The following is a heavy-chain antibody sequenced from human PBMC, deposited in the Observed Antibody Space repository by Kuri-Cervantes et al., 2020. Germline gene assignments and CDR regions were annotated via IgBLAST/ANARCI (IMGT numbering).Heavy chain of an antibody. CDR2: INHSGST. CDR3: AREASYCDDY. Sequence: SETLSLTCAVYGGSFSGYYWSWIRQPPGKGLEWIGEINHSGSTNYNPSLKSRVTISVDTSKSQFSLKLSSVTAADTAVYYCAREASYCDDYWGQGTLVTVSS. J-gene: IGHJ4*02. D-gene: IGHD2-21*02. CDR1: GGSFSGYY. V-gene: IGHV4-34*01.